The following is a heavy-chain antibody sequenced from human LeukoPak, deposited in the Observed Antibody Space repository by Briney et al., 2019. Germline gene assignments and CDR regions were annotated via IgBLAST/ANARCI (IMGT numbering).Heavy chain of an antibody. CDR1: GFTFSSYA. CDR2: ISGTGDTT. Sequence: PGGSLRLSCAASGFTFSSYAMSWVRQAPGRGLEWVSTISGTGDTTYYVDSVRGRFTISRDNSKNTLYLQMNSLRAEDTAVYYCARGRRFLEWLSNWFDPWGQGTLVTVSS. V-gene: IGHV3-23*01. D-gene: IGHD3-3*01. J-gene: IGHJ5*02. CDR3: ARGRRFLEWLSNWFDP.